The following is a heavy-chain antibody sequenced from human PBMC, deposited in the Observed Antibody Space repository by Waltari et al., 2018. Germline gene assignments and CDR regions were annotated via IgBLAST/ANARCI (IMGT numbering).Heavy chain of an antibody. Sequence: QVQLVQSGAEVKKPGASVKVSCKASGYTFTGYYMHWVRQAPGQGLEWMGGINPNRGGTSYAQKCQGRVTMTRDTSISTAYMELSRLRSYDTAVYYCARAYSSSDSGWFDPWGQGTLVTVSS. CDR2: INPNRGGT. D-gene: IGHD6-13*01. CDR3: ARAYSSSDSGWFDP. V-gene: IGHV1-2*02. J-gene: IGHJ5*02. CDR1: GYTFTGYY.